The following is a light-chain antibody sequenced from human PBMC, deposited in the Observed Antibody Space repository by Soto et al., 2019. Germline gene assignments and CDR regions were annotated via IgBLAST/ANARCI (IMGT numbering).Light chain of an antibody. Sequence: SYELTQAPSVSVAPGQTATISCGGNNIGTKSVHWYQQRPGQAPVVVVYDNRDRPSGIPDRFSGSNSGNTATLTINRVEPGDEAAYYCQVWDSGSDHPGVFGGGTKPPS. V-gene: IGLV3-21*02. CDR2: DNR. J-gene: IGLJ3*02. CDR3: QVWDSGSDHPGV. CDR1: NIGTKS.